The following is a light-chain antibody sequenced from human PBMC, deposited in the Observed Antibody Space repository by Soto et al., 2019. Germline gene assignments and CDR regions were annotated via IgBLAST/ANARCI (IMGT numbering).Light chain of an antibody. CDR3: AAWDDSLNGLV. J-gene: IGLJ2*01. V-gene: IGLV1-44*01. CDR1: SSNIGSNT. CDR2: SNN. Sequence: QSVLTQPPSASGTPGQRVTISCSGSSSNIGSNTVNWYQQLPGTAPKLLIYSNNQRPSGVPDRLSGSKSGTSASLAISGLQSEEEADYYCAAWDDSLNGLVFGGGTKLTVL.